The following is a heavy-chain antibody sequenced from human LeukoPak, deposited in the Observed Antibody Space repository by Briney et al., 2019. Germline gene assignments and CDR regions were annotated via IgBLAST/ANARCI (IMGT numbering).Heavy chain of an antibody. J-gene: IGHJ4*02. CDR2: ISSSSSYI. D-gene: IGHD4-17*01. CDR3: ARQNGDYEAALFFDY. V-gene: IGHV3-21*01. Sequence: GGSLRLSCAASGFTFSSYSMKWVRQAPGKGLEWVSSISSSSSYIYYADSVKGRFTISRDNAKNSLYLQMNSLSVEDTAVYYCARQNGDYEAALFFDYWGQGTLVTVSS. CDR1: GFTFSSYS.